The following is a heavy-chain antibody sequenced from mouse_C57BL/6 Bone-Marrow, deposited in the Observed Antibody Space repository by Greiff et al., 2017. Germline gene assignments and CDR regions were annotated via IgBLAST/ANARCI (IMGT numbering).Heavy chain of an antibody. V-gene: IGHV5-12*01. D-gene: IGHD1-1*01. CDR2: ISNGGGST. J-gene: IGHJ3*01. CDR3: ARRDGGFAY. CDR1: GFTFSDYY. Sequence: DVMLVESGGGLVQPGGSLKLSCAASGFTFSDYYMYWVRQTPEKRLEWVAYISNGGGSTYYPDTVKGRFTISRDNAKTTLYLQMSRLKSEDTAMYYCARRDGGFAYWGQGTLVTVSA.